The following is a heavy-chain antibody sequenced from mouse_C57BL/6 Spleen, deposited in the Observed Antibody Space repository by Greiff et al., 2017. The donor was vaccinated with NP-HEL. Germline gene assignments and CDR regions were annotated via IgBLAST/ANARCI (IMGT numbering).Heavy chain of an antibody. D-gene: IGHD1-1*01. V-gene: IGHV1-9*01. CDR3: ARRFIYYYGSSYVDYAMDY. J-gene: IGHJ4*01. Sequence: QVQLKESGAELMKPGASVKLSCKATGYTFTGYWIEWVKQRPGHGLEWIGEILPGSGSTNYNEKFKGKATFTADTSSNTAYMQLSSLTTEDSAIYYCARRFIYYYGSSYVDYAMDYWGQGTSVTVSS. CDR2: ILPGSGST. CDR1: GYTFTGYW.